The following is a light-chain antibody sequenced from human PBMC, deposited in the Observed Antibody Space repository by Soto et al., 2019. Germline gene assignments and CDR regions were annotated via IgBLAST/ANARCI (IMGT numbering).Light chain of an antibody. CDR1: QSVSSSY. V-gene: IGKV3-20*01. CDR2: GAS. Sequence: EIVLTQSPGTLSLSPGERATLSCRASQSVSSSYLAWYQQKPGQAPRLLIYGASSRATGIPDRFSGSGSGTGFTLTISRLEPEECAVYYCHQYGSSPPMYTFGQGTKLEIK. CDR3: HQYGSSPPMYT. J-gene: IGKJ2*01.